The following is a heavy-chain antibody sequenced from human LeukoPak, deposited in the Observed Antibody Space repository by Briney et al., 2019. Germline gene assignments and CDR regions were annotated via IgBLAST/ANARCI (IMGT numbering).Heavy chain of an antibody. D-gene: IGHD2-15*01. CDR2: IYPGDSGT. CDR3: ARSLVAATGPFDY. J-gene: IGHJ4*02. V-gene: IGHV5-51*01. CDR1: EYSFASYW. Sequence: PGESLKISCKTSEYSFASYWIGWVRQMPGKGLEWMGIIYPGDSGTRYSPSFQGQVTISVDRSITTAYLQWSSLKASDTAMYFCARSLVAATGPFDYWGQGTPVTVSS.